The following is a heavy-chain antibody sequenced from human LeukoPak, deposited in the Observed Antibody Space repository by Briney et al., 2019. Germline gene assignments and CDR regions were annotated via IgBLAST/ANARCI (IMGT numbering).Heavy chain of an antibody. V-gene: IGHV3-48*04. D-gene: IGHD1/OR15-1a*01. CDR3: ASGKWKNGYYMDV. CDR2: ISSSSGNII. CDR1: GFSFRSYS. Sequence: PGGSLRLSYVASGFSFRSYSMNWVRQAPGKGLEWVSYISSSSGNIIYYADSVKGRFTISRDNAKNSLYLQMNSLRVEDTAVYYCASGKWKNGYYMDVWGKGTTVTVSS. J-gene: IGHJ6*03.